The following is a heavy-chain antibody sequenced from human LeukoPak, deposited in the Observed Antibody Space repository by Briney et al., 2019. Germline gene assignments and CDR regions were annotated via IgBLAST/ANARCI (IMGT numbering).Heavy chain of an antibody. CDR3: AKGAGDAFDI. CDR2: INNNGGST. Sequence: GGSLRLSCSASGFTFSDFAMHWVRQAPGRGLEYVSGINNNGGSTQDADSVKGRFTISRDNSKNTLYLQMNSLRAEDTALYYCAKGAGDAFDIWGQGTIVTVSS. V-gene: IGHV3-64*04. CDR1: GFTFSDFA. J-gene: IGHJ3*02. D-gene: IGHD3-10*01.